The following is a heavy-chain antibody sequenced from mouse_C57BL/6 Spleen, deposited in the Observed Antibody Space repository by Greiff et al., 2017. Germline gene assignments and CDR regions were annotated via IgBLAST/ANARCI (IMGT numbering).Heavy chain of an antibody. V-gene: IGHV1-80*01. J-gene: IGHJ3*01. Sequence: QVQLQQSGAELVKPGASVKISCKASGYAFSSYWMNWVKQRPGKGLEWIGQIYPGDGDTNYNGKFKGKATLTADKSSSTAYMQLSSLTSEDSAVXFCARGDYGSSYGWFAYWGQGTLVTVSA. CDR2: IYPGDGDT. CDR1: GYAFSSYW. D-gene: IGHD1-1*01. CDR3: ARGDYGSSYGWFAY.